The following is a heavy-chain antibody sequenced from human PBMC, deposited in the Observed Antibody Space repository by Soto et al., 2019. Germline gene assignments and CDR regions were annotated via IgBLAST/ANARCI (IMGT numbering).Heavy chain of an antibody. Sequence: SETLSLTCTVSGGSISSSSYYWGWIRQPPGKGLEWIGSIYYSGSTYYNPSLKSRVTISVDTSKNQFSLKLSSVTAADTAVYYCARRSCGGDCYIYDSSGYSDYWGQGTLVTVSS. CDR1: GGSISSSSYY. CDR3: ARRSCGGDCYIYDSSGYSDY. V-gene: IGHV4-39*01. CDR2: IYYSGST. D-gene: IGHD3-22*01. J-gene: IGHJ4*02.